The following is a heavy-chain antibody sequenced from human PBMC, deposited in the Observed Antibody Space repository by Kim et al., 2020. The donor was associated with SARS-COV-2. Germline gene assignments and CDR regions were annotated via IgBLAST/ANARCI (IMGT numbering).Heavy chain of an antibody. CDR1: GGSFSGYY. D-gene: IGHD6-13*01. CDR3: ARGFYSSSWYDY. V-gene: IGHV4-34*01. J-gene: IGHJ4*02. Sequence: SETLSLTCAVYGGSFSGYYWSWIRQPPGKGLEWIGEINHSGSTNYNPSLKSRVTISVDTSKNQFSLKLSSVTAADTAVYYCARGFYSSSWYDYWGQGTLVTVSS. CDR2: INHSGST.